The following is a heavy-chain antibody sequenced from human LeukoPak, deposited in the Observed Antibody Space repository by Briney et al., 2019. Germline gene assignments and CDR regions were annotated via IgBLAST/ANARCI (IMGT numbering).Heavy chain of an antibody. D-gene: IGHD3-10*02. CDR1: GFTFRSSE. J-gene: IGHJ6*04. CDR3: AELSITMIGGV. V-gene: IGHV3-48*03. Sequence: GGSLRLSCAASGFTFRSSEMNWVRQAPGKGLEWVSYISSSGSTIYYADSAKGRFTISRDNAKNSLYLQKNSLRAEDTAVYYCAELSITMIGGVWGKGTTVTISS. CDR2: ISSSGSTI.